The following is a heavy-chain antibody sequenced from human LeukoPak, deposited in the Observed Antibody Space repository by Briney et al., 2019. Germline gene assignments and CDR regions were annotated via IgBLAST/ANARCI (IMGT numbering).Heavy chain of an antibody. V-gene: IGHV4-59*08. D-gene: IGHD1-20*01. CDR2: IYHSGST. CDR1: GGSISSYY. J-gene: IGHJ4*02. Sequence: SETLSLTCTVSGGSISSYYWSWIRQPPGKGLEWIGSIYHSGSTYYNPSLKSRVTISVDTSKNQFSLKLSSVTAADTAVYYCASGTITGTSFDYWGQGTLVTVSS. CDR3: ASGTITGTSFDY.